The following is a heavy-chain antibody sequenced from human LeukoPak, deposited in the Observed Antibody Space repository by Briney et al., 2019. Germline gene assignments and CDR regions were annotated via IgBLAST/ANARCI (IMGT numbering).Heavy chain of an antibody. CDR2: IRDDGSNK. J-gene: IGHJ4*02. Sequence: PGGSLRLSCAASGFTFSIYGIHWVRQAPGKGLQWVAFIRDDGSNKYYADSVKGRFTISRDNSKNTLYLQMNSLRAEDTAVYYCAANSVPAAGTEKMFGYWGQGTLVTVSS. CDR3: AANSVPAAGTEKMFGY. D-gene: IGHD6-13*01. CDR1: GFTFSIYG. V-gene: IGHV3-30*02.